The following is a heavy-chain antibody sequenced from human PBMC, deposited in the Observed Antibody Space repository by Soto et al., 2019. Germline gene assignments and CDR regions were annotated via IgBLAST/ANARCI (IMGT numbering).Heavy chain of an antibody. CDR2: ISYDGSNK. CDR1: GFTFSSYA. Sequence: PGGSLRLSCAASGFTFSSYAMHWVRQAPGKGLEWVAVISYDGSNKYYADSVKGRFTISRDNSKNTLYLQMNSLRAEDTAVYYCARDTGDYYDSSGYFSGPWLDYWGQGTLVTVSS. J-gene: IGHJ4*02. D-gene: IGHD3-22*01. CDR3: ARDTGDYYDSSGYFSGPWLDY. V-gene: IGHV3-30-3*01.